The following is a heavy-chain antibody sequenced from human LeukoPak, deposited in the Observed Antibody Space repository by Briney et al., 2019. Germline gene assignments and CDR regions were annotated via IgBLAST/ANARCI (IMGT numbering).Heavy chain of an antibody. CDR3: AKDSRGTTTTIYYFDC. J-gene: IGHJ4*02. V-gene: IGHV3-30-3*01. CDR2: ISYDGSNK. CDR1: GFTFSSYA. Sequence: LRLSCAASGFTFSSYAMHWVRQAPGKGLEWVAVISYDGSNKYYADSVKGRFTISRDNSKNTLYLQMNSLRAEDTAVYYCAKDSRGTTTTIYYFDCWGQGTLVTVSS. D-gene: IGHD4-17*01.